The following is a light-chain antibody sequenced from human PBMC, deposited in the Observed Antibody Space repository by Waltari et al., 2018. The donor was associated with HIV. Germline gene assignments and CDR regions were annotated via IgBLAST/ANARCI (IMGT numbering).Light chain of an antibody. J-gene: IGKJ1*01. Sequence: DIHMTQSPPTLTASVGDRVNITCRASQTVGDGWAWYQQKPGEAHSLLIYRATDVESGVPSRFSGSASVTDFTLAIDSRHPDDFATYYCHQYSDYLGSFGQGTRVELK. CDR2: RAT. CDR3: HQYSDYLGS. V-gene: IGKV1-5*03. CDR1: QTVGDG.